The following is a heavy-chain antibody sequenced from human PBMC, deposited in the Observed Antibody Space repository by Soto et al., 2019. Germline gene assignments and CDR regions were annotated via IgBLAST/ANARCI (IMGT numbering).Heavy chain of an antibody. V-gene: IGHV5-51*01. D-gene: IGHD3-22*01. CDR1: GYSFTNYW. Sequence: GESLKISCKGSGYSFTNYWIGWVRQMPGKGLEWMGIIYPGDSDTRYSPSFQGHVTISADTSISTAYLQWSSLKASDTAMYYCARRGSYDLYYYSGMDVWGQGTTVTVS. CDR3: ARRGSYDLYYYSGMDV. J-gene: IGHJ6*02. CDR2: IYPGDSDT.